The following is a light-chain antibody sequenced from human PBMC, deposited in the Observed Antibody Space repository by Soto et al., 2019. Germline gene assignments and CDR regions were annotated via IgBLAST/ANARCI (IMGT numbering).Light chain of an antibody. CDR3: QHYNNWPPYT. CDR2: GAS. J-gene: IGKJ2*01. CDR1: QSVSSQ. Sequence: EVVMTQSPATLSVSPGERATLSCRASQSVSSQLAWYQQKPGQAPRLLIYGASTRATGIPVRFSGSGSGTEFTLTIRSLQSEDFAVYYCQHYNNWPPYTFGQGTKVEIK. V-gene: IGKV3-15*01.